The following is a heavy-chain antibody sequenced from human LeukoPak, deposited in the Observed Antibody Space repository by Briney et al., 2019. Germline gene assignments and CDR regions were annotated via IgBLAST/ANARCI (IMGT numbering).Heavy chain of an antibody. D-gene: IGHD2-15*01. CDR1: GFSFSTYA. CDR3: ARGSDVSDY. Sequence: GGSLRLSCAASGFSFSTYAMSWVRQAPGKGLEWVSYITSGSTTIYYADSVKGRFTISRDNAKNSLYLQMNSLRAEDTAVYYCARGSDVSDYWGQGALVTVSS. J-gene: IGHJ4*02. CDR2: ITSGSTTI. V-gene: IGHV3-48*01.